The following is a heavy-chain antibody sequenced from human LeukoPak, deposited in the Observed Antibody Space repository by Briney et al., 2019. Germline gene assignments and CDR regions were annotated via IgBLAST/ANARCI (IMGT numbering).Heavy chain of an antibody. Sequence: SETPSLTCTVSGGSISSYYWSWIRQPPGKGLEWIGYIYYSGSTNYNPSLKSRVTISVNASKNQFSLKLSSVTAADTAVYYCARGGSYYGYFDYWGQGTLVTVSS. CDR3: ARGGSYYGYFDY. V-gene: IGHV4-59*01. J-gene: IGHJ4*02. CDR2: IYYSGST. D-gene: IGHD1-26*01. CDR1: GGSISSYY.